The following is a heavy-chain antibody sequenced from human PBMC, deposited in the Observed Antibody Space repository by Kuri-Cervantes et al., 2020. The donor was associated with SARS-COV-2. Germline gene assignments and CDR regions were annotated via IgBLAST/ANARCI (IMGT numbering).Heavy chain of an antibody. CDR2: ISGSGGRT. D-gene: IGHD1-1*01. V-gene: IGHV3-23*01. CDR1: GFTFSSYG. J-gene: IGHJ4*02. CDR3: VTKTTHNYFDY. Sequence: GESLKISCAASGFTFSSYGMHWVRQAPGKGLEWVSDISGSGGRTNYADSVRDRFTVSRDNSKNTLYLQMNRLRAEDTAVYYCVTKTTHNYFDYWGQGTLVTVSS.